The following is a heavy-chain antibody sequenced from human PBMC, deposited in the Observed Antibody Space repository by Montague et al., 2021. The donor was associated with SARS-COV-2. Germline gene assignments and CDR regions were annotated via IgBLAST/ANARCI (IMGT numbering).Heavy chain of an antibody. V-gene: IGHV4-59*08. J-gene: IGHJ5*02. CDR1: GGSVSNYY. CDR3: ARHSVSGVGTFSCSYFDP. CDR2: IFYNGYT. Sequence: SETPSLTCTVSGGSVSNYYWNWIRQPPGKELEWIGCIFYNGYTNYDTSLESRVTLSVDTPGNQFFLSLRSVTASDTATYFCARHSVSGVGTFSCSYFDPWGQGALVIVSS. D-gene: IGHD1-1*01.